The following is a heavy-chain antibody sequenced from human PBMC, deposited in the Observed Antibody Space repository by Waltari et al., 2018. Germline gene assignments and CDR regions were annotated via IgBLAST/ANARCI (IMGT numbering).Heavy chain of an antibody. CDR3: ARPNSSTLGGGFDY. D-gene: IGHD3-16*01. CDR1: GDSIDRSGCY. J-gene: IGHJ4*02. CDR2: IYYCGST. Sequence: QLQLQESGPGLVKPSETLSLTCIVSGDSIDRSGCYWGWIRQPPGKGLEWIGSIYYCGSTFYDPSLKSRVTISVDTSKNHFSRKLSSVTAADTAVYYCARPNSSTLGGGFDYWGQGTLVTVSS. V-gene: IGHV4-39*02.